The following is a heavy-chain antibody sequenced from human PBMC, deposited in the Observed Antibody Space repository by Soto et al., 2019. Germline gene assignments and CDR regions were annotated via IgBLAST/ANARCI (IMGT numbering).Heavy chain of an antibody. D-gene: IGHD3-22*01. CDR3: ARDYDSSGYPRYYFDY. J-gene: IGHJ4*02. CDR1: GYTFTSYY. V-gene: IGHV1-46*03. CDR2: INPSGGST. Sequence: ASVKVSCKASGYTFTSYYMHWVRQAPGRGLEWMGIINPSGGSTSYAQKFQGRVTMTRDTSTSTVYMELSSLRSEDTAVYYCARDYDSSGYPRYYFDYWGQGTLVTVSS.